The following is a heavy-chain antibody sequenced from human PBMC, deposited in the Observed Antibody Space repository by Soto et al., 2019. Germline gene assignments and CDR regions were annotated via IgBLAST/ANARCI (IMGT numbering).Heavy chain of an antibody. CDR2: ISYDGSNK. CDR1: GFTFSSYA. J-gene: IGHJ4*02. CDR3: ARDLRRYGTAMVNSGSDY. D-gene: IGHD5-18*01. V-gene: IGHV3-30-3*01. Sequence: GGSLRLSWAASGFTFSSYAMHWVRQAPGKGLESVAVISYDGSNKYYADSVKGRFTISRDNSKNTLYLQMNSLRAEDTAVYYCARDLRRYGTAMVNSGSDYWGQGTLVTVSS.